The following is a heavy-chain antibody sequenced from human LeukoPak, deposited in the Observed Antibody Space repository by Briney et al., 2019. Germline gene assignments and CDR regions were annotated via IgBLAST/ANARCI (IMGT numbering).Heavy chain of an antibody. CDR1: GYSISSGYY. CDR2: IYTSGST. CDR3: AKSNGYGLVDI. D-gene: IGHD3-10*01. Sequence: SETLSLTCTVSGYSISSGYYWGWIRQPPGKGLEWIGSIYTSGSTNYNPSLKSRVTISLDTSRNQFSLKLNSVTAADTAVYYCAKSNGYGLVDIWGQGTMVTVSS. V-gene: IGHV4-38-2*02. J-gene: IGHJ3*02.